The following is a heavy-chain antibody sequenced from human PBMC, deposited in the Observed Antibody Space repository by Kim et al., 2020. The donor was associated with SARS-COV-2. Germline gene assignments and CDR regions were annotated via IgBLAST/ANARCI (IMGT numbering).Heavy chain of an antibody. CDR2: INHSGST. V-gene: IGHV4-34*01. Sequence: SETLSLTCAVYGGSFSGYYWSWIRQPPGKGLEWIGEINHSGSTNYNPSLKSRVTISVDTSKNQFSLKLSSVTAADTAVYYCARCRRCSGGSCYWGRRTFDYWGQGTLVTVSS. J-gene: IGHJ4*02. CDR1: GGSFSGYY. D-gene: IGHD2-15*01. CDR3: ARCRRCSGGSCYWGRRTFDY.